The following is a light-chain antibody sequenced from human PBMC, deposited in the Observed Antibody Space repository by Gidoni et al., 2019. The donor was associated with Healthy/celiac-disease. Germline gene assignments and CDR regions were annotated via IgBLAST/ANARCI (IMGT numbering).Light chain of an antibody. Sequence: DLQKHRCTSSLSASVGDRVTITCRASQSISSYLNWYQQKPGKAPKLLIYAASSLQSGVPSRFSGSGSGTDFTLTISSLQPEDFATYYCQQCYSTPPTFGGGTKVEIK. V-gene: IGKV1-39*01. CDR3: QQCYSTPPT. CDR1: QSISSY. J-gene: IGKJ4*01. CDR2: AAS.